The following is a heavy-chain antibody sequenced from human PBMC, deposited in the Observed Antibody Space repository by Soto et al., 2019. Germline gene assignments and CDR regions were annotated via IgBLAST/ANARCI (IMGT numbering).Heavy chain of an antibody. Sequence: QVQLVESGGGVVRPGRSLRLSCASSGFTFSRYGMHWVSQDPGKGLEWVAVRSYDGTTKYYPDSVKGRFTISRDNSKSTLFLQLSSLRSDDTAVYFGAKRREEAAVQDAWGQGTLVSVAP. CDR2: RSYDGTTK. CDR1: GFTFSRYG. J-gene: IGHJ5*02. V-gene: IGHV3-30*18. CDR3: AKRREEAAVQDA. D-gene: IGHD6-25*01.